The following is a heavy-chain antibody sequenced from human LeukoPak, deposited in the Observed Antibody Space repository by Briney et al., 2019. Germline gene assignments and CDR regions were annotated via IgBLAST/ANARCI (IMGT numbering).Heavy chain of an antibody. CDR3: AREGYYDSSGFSDAFDI. CDR1: GGSISSYY. CDR2: IYYSGST. J-gene: IGHJ3*02. Sequence: SETLSLTCTVSGGSISSYYWSWIRQPPGKGLEWIGYIYYSGSTNYNPSLKSRVTISVDTSKNQFSLKLSSVTAADTAVYYCAREGYYDSSGFSDAFDIRGQGTMVTVSS. V-gene: IGHV4-59*01. D-gene: IGHD3-22*01.